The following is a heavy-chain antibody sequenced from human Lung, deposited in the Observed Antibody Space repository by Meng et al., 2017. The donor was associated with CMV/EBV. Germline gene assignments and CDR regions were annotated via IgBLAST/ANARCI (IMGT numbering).Heavy chain of an antibody. CDR1: GYTLTTFG. D-gene: IGHD1-26*01. CDR2: INAYNGDT. V-gene: IGHV1-18*01. CDR3: ARVEVGITSGDY. Sequence: QVQLVQSGAWVKKPGASVEVSCKASGYTLTTFGINWVRQAPGQGLEWMGWINAYNGDTNYAQTLQGRVTMTTDTSTSTAYMELRSLRSDDTAVYYCARVEVGITSGDYWGQGTLVTVSS. J-gene: IGHJ4*02.